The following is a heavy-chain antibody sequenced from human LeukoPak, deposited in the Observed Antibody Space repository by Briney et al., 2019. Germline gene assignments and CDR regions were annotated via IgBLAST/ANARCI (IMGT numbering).Heavy chain of an antibody. D-gene: IGHD6-13*01. CDR2: ISAYNGNT. J-gene: IGHJ4*02. CDR3: ARGDLAAGNHALRY. CDR1: GYTFTSYG. V-gene: IGHV1-18*01. Sequence: ASLKISCKASGYTFTSYGISWVRQAPGQGLEWMGWISAYNGNTNYAQKLQGRVTMTTDTSTSTAYMELRSLRSDDTAVYYCARGDLAAGNHALRYWGQGTLVTVSS.